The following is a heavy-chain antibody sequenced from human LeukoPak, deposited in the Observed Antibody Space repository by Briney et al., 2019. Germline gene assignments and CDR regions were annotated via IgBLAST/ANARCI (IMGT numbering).Heavy chain of an antibody. D-gene: IGHD4-17*01. J-gene: IGHJ3*02. Sequence: SETLSLTCTVSGGSISSYYWSWIRQPAGKGLEWIGRIYTSGSTNYNPSLKSRVTMSVDTSKNQFSLNLSSVTAADTAVYYCATTTVTTFSGDAFDIWGQGTMVTVSS. V-gene: IGHV4-4*07. CDR1: GGSISSYY. CDR3: ATTTVTTFSGDAFDI. CDR2: IYTSGST.